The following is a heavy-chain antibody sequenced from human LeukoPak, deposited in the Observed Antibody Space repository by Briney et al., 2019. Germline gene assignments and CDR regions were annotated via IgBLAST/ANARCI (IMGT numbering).Heavy chain of an antibody. CDR1: GFTFSSYG. V-gene: IGHV3-33*06. D-gene: IGHD3-10*01. J-gene: IGHJ5*02. CDR2: IWYDGSNK. CDR3: AKDTRLGFGDPSPWFDP. Sequence: GRSLRLSCAASGFTFSSYGVHWVRQAPGKGLEWVAVIWYDGSNKYYADSVKGRFTISRDNSKNTLYLQMNSLRAEDTAVYYCAKDTRLGFGDPSPWFDPWGQGTLVTVSS.